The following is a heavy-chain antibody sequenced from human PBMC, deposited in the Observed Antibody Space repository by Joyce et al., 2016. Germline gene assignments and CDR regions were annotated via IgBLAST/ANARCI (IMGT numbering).Heavy chain of an antibody. D-gene: IGHD1-26*01. CDR1: GFTVSSNY. J-gene: IGHJ4*02. V-gene: IGHV3-53*04. CDR3: ARVSGNEFDY. Sequence: EVQLVESGGGLVQPGGSLRLSCAASGFTVSSNYMTWVSQAPGKGLEWVSVIYSGGSTYYSDSVKGRFTISRHNSNNTLYLQMNSLRAEDTAVYYCARVSGNEFDYWGQGTLVTVSS. CDR2: IYSGGST.